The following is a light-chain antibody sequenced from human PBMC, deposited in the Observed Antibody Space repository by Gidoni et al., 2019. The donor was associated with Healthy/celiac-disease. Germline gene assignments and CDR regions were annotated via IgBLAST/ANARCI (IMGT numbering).Light chain of an antibody. CDR1: SSDVGGYNY. CDR3: SSYTSSSTFLWV. Sequence: QSAMTQPASVSGSPGQSITISCTGTSSDVGGYNYVSWYQQHPGKAPKLMIYEVSHRPSGVSNRFSGSTSGNTASLPIAGLQAEDEADYYCSSYTSSSTFLWVFGGGTKLTVL. J-gene: IGLJ3*02. V-gene: IGLV2-14*01. CDR2: EVS.